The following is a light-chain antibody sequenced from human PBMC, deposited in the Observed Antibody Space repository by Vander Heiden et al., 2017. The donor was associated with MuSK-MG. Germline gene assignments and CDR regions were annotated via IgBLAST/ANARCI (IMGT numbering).Light chain of an antibody. CDR3: QQYNNWPPLT. V-gene: IGKV3-15*01. Sequence: EIVMTQSPATLSVSPGERATLSCRASQSVSSNLAWYQQKPGQAPRLLIYGASTRATGIPARFSGSGYGTEFTLTISSRQSEDFAVYYCQQYNNWPPLTFGGGTKVXIK. CDR2: GAS. J-gene: IGKJ4*01. CDR1: QSVSSN.